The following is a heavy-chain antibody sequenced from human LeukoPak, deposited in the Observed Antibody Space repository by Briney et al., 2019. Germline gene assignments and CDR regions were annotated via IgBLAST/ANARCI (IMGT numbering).Heavy chain of an antibody. Sequence: PGGSLRLSCAASGFTFSSYAMSWVRQAPGKGLEWVSAISGSGGSTYYADSVKGRFTISRDNSKNTLYLQMNSLRAEDTAVYYCAKVRGHDPAYYYMDVWGKGTTVTISS. J-gene: IGHJ6*03. CDR3: AKVRGHDPAYYYMDV. V-gene: IGHV3-23*01. D-gene: IGHD5-12*01. CDR1: GFTFSSYA. CDR2: ISGSGGST.